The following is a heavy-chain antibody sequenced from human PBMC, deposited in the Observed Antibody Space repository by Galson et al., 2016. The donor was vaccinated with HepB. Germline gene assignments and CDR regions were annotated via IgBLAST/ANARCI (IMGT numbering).Heavy chain of an antibody. J-gene: IGHJ6*03. CDR2: IFYGGNT. D-gene: IGHD2-2*01. CDR1: GFSFSNSG. CDR3: ARTSYRECTGTRCVNFRYYYYYMDV. V-gene: IGHV3-66*01. Sequence: SLRLSCAASGFSFSNSGMSWVRQAPGKGLEWVSVIFYGGNTYYADSVEGRFTISRDDSMNTLYLQMNSLTADDTAVHFCARTSYRECTGTRCVNFRYYYYYMDVWGKGTTVTVSS.